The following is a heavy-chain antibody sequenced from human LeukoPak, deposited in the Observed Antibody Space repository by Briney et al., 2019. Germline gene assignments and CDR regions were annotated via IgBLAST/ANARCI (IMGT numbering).Heavy chain of an antibody. CDR1: GGSISSYY. V-gene: IGHV4-59*01. Sequence: KPSETLSLTCTVSGGSISSYYWSWVRQPPGKGLEWIGYIYYSGSTNYNPSLKSRVTISVDTSKNQFSLKLSSVTAADTAVYYCARQEMMADAFDIWGQGTMVTVSS. D-gene: IGHD5-24*01. J-gene: IGHJ3*02. CDR2: IYYSGST. CDR3: ARQEMMADAFDI.